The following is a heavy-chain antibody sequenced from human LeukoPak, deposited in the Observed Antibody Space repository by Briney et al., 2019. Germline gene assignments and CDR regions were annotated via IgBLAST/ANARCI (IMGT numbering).Heavy chain of an antibody. Sequence: GGSLRLSCAASGFTFSSYSMNWVRQAPGRGLEWVSGITGSGNTFYADSVKGRFTISRDNSKNTLYLQIDSLRAEDTAVYYCASLNYYLDSWGQGTLVTVSS. V-gene: IGHV3-23*01. J-gene: IGHJ4*02. D-gene: IGHD3-10*01. CDR2: ITGSGNT. CDR1: GFTFSSYS. CDR3: ASLNYYLDS.